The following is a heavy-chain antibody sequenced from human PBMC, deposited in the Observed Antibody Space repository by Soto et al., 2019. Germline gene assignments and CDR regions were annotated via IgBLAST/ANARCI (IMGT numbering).Heavy chain of an antibody. CDR1: GFTFDDYA. CDR2: ISWNSGSI. J-gene: IGHJ3*02. CDR3: TTWYCSGGSCYVEASQWSAFDI. D-gene: IGHD2-15*01. V-gene: IGHV3-9*01. Sequence: GGSLRLSCAASGFTFDDYAMHWVRQAPGKGLEWVSGISWNSGSIGYADSVKGRFTISRDSAKNSLYLQMNSLRAEDTALYYCTTWYCSGGSCYVEASQWSAFDIWGQGTMVTVSS.